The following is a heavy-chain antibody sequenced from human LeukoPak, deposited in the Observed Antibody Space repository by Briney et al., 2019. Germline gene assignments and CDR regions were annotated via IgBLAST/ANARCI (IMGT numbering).Heavy chain of an antibody. CDR2: IIPIFGTA. J-gene: IGHJ4*02. CDR3: ATAPTTVVTPLGSGDGY. V-gene: IGHV1-69*13. Sequence: SVKVSCKASGGTFSSYAISWVRQAPGQGLEWMGGIIPIFGTANYAQKFQGRVTITADESTSTAYMELSSLRSEDTAVYYCATAPTTVVTPLGSGDGYWGQGTLVTVSP. CDR1: GGTFSSYA. D-gene: IGHD4-23*01.